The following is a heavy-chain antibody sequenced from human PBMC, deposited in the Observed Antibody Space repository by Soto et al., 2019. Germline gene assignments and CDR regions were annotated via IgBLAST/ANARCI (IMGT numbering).Heavy chain of an antibody. V-gene: IGHV4-59*08. CDR1: GGSISSYY. CDR2: IYYSGST. D-gene: IGHD2-2*01. J-gene: IGHJ6*03. Sequence: QVQLQESGPGLVKPSETLSLTCTVSGGSISSYYWSWIRQPPGKGLEWIGYIYYSGSTNYNPSLKSRLTISVDSSKNQFSLKLSSVTPADTAVYYCARHVVAAGPLMDVWGKGTTVTVSS. CDR3: ARHVVAAGPLMDV.